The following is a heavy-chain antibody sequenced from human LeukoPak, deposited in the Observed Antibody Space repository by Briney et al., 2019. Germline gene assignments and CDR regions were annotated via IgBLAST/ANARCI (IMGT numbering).Heavy chain of an antibody. CDR1: GYTFTGYY. Sequence: ASVKVSCKASGYTFTGYYMHWVRQAPGQGLEWMGWINANSGGTNHAQKFQGRVTMTRDTSISTAYMELSRLRSDDTAVYYCARLLDYDSSGYPTDYWGQGTLVTVSS. CDR3: ARLLDYDSSGYPTDY. V-gene: IGHV1-2*02. CDR2: INANSGGT. J-gene: IGHJ4*02. D-gene: IGHD3-22*01.